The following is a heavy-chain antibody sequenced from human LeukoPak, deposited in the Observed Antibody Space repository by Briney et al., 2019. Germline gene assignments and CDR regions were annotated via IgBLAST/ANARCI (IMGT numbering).Heavy chain of an antibody. D-gene: IGHD3-3*01. Sequence: SETLSLTCAVYGGSFSGYYWSWIRQPPGKWLDWIGEINHSGSTNYNPSLKSRVTISVDTSKNQFSLKLSSVTAADTAVYYCARGRARITIFGVVIDYYFDYWGQGTLVTVSS. CDR1: GGSFSGYY. J-gene: IGHJ4*02. CDR2: INHSGST. CDR3: ARGRARITIFGVVIDYYFDY. V-gene: IGHV4-34*01.